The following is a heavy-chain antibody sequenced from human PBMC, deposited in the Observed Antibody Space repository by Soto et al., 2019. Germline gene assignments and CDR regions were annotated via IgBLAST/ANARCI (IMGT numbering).Heavy chain of an antibody. CDR2: MYYSGST. Sequence: SSETLSLTCTVSGGSISSGDYYWSWIRQPPGKGLEWIGYMYYSGSTYYNPSLKSRVTISVDTSKNQFSLKLISVTAADTAVYYCARVGGSGSNYYYGMDVWGQGTTVTVSS. CDR1: GGSISSGDYY. D-gene: IGHD3-10*01. J-gene: IGHJ6*02. CDR3: ARVGGSGSNYYYGMDV. V-gene: IGHV4-30-4*01.